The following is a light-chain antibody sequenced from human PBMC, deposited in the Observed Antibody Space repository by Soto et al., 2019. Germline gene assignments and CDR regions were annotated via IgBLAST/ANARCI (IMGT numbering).Light chain of an antibody. V-gene: IGLV2-14*01. CDR1: NSDVGAYNY. J-gene: IGLJ1*01. CDR2: DVS. CDR3: SSYTAFTTYV. Sequence: QSVLTQPASVSGSPGQSITISCTGTNSDVGAYNYVSWYQHHPGEAPKIIIYDVSDRPSGVSNRFSGSKSGNTASLTISGLQAEDEADYYCSSYTAFTTYVFGSGTKVTVL.